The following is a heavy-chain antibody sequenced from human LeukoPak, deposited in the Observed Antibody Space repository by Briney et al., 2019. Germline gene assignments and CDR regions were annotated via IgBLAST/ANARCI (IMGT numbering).Heavy chain of an antibody. J-gene: IGHJ4*02. CDR1: GFTVSSNF. CDR3: ARDRYSSSFSYSDY. V-gene: IGHV3-53*01. CDR2: IYAGGST. D-gene: IGHD2-2*01. Sequence: PGGSLRLSCAASGFTVSSNFMSWVRQAPGKGLQWVSVIYAGGSTYYADSVKGRFTISRDNFQNTLYLQMNSLRAEDTAVYYCARDRYSSSFSYSDYWGQGTLVTVSS.